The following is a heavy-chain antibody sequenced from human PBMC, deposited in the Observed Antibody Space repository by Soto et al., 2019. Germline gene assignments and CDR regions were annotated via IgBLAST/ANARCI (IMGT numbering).Heavy chain of an antibody. CDR2: INPNSGGT. J-gene: IGHJ5*02. D-gene: IGHD5-18*01. CDR3: ARFRHPRGYSYGYHENWFDP. CDR1: GYTFTGYY. Sequence: ASVKVSCKASGYTFTGYYMHWVRQAPGQGLEWMGWINPNSGGTNYAQKFQGWVTMTTDTSMSTAYMELSSLRSEDTAVYYCARFRHPRGYSYGYHENWFDPWGQGTLVTVSS. V-gene: IGHV1-2*04.